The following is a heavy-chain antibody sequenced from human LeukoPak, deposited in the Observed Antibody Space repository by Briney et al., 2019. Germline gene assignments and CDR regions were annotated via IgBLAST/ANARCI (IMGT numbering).Heavy chain of an antibody. D-gene: IGHD3-3*01. V-gene: IGHV1-18*01. CDR1: GYTFTTYG. Sequence: ASVKVSCKASGYTFTTYGINWVRQAPGQGLEWMGWISPYNGNTTYAHKLQGRVTMTTDTSTSTAYMELRTLRSDDTAVYYCARVPLTIFGVVSYNWFDPWGQGTLVTVSS. CDR3: ARVPLTIFGVVSYNWFDP. CDR2: ISPYNGNT. J-gene: IGHJ5*02.